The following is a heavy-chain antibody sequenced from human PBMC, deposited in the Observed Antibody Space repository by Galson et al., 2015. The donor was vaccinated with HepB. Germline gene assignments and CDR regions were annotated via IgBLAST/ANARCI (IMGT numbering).Heavy chain of an antibody. Sequence: SLRLSCATSGFRFSDYGMSWVRQAPGKGLEWVSAITGSGDTTYHADSLKGRFTISRDNSKNTLYLQMNSLRAEDTAVYYCANGVATIFGVAGLDAFDIWGQGTMVTVSS. V-gene: IGHV3-23*01. CDR2: ITGSGDTT. CDR3: ANGVATIFGVAGLDAFDI. J-gene: IGHJ3*02. CDR1: GFRFSDYG. D-gene: IGHD3-3*01.